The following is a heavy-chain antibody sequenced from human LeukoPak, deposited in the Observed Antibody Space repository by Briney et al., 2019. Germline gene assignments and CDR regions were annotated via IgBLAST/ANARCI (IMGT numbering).Heavy chain of an antibody. J-gene: IGHJ3*02. CDR3: ARDSYYDFWSGYSEEGIGDAFDI. CDR1: GFTVSSKY. Sequence: GGSLRLSCAASGFTVSSKYMSWVRQAPGKGLQWVSVLYSGGSTYYADSVKGRFTISRDTSKNTLNLQMNSLRAEDTAVYYCARDSYYDFWSGYSEEGIGDAFDIWGQGTMATVSS. D-gene: IGHD3-3*01. V-gene: IGHV3-53*01. CDR2: LYSGGST.